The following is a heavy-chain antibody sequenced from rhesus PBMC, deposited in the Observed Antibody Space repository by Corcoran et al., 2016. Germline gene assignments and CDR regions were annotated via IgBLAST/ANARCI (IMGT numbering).Heavy chain of an antibody. CDR2: ISYSGST. D-gene: IGHD5-24*01. J-gene: IGHJ4*01. Sequence: QLQLQESGPGLVKPSETLSPTCAVSGYSISSGYGWSWIRQPPGKGLEWIGYISYSGSTSYNPSLKSRVTISRDTSKNQFSLKLSSVTAADTAVYYCAKGGYSFGLDYWGQGVLVTVSS. CDR1: GYSISSGYG. CDR3: AKGGYSFGLDY. V-gene: IGHV4-122*02.